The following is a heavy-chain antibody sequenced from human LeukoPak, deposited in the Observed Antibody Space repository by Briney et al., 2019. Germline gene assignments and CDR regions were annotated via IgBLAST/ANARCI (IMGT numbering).Heavy chain of an antibody. J-gene: IGHJ4*02. V-gene: IGHV1-18*01. D-gene: IGHD5-18*01. CDR1: GYTFTSFV. CDR2: ISAYNGNT. Sequence: ASVKVSCKASGYTFTSFVISGGRQPPGQGFEGRGWISAYNGNTNYAQKLQGRVTMTTDTSTSTAYMELRSLRSDDTAVYYCARARTGYSYGYNLLGYWGQGTLVTVSS. CDR3: ARARTGYSYGYNLLGY.